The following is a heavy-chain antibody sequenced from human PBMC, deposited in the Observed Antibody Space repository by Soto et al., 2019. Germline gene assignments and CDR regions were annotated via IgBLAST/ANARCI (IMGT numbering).Heavy chain of an antibody. D-gene: IGHD3-3*01. CDR2: MNPNSGNT. V-gene: IGHV1-8*01. J-gene: IGHJ3*02. CDR1: GYTFTSYD. Sequence: GVSVKVSCKASGYTFTSYDINWVRQATGQGLEWMGWMNPNSGNTGYAQKFQGRVTMTRNTSISTAYMELSSLRSEDTAVYYCASPARNYDFWSGYSFDIWGQGTMVTV. CDR3: ASPARNYDFWSGYSFDI.